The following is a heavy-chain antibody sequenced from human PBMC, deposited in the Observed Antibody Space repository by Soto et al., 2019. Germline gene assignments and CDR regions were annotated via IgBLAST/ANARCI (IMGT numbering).Heavy chain of an antibody. V-gene: IGHV4-59*01. J-gene: IGHJ4*02. CDR2: IYYSGST. D-gene: IGHD3-22*01. CDR1: GGSISSYY. CDR3: ARGGGHYYDSSGYTY. Sequence: SETLSLTCTVSGGSISSYYWSWIRQPPGKGLEWIGYIYYSGSTNYNPSLKSRVTISVDTSKNQFSLKLSSVTAADTAVYYCARGGGHYYDSSGYTYWGQGTLVTVSS.